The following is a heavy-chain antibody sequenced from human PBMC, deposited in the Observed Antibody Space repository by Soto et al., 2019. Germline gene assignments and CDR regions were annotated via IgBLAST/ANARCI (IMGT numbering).Heavy chain of an antibody. CDR2: ISRRGSI. Sequence: QVQIQPWGAGLLKTSETLSLTCAVYGGSFRGYYWSWIRQPPGKGREWIGEISRRGSINYNPSLKSRVIISVDPYKNHFSLKLMSVTAADTAVYYCASLSLGGEAFDIWGLGTMVTVPS. CDR1: GGSFRGYY. V-gene: IGHV4-34*01. D-gene: IGHD3-3*02. J-gene: IGHJ3*02. CDR3: ASLSLGGEAFDI.